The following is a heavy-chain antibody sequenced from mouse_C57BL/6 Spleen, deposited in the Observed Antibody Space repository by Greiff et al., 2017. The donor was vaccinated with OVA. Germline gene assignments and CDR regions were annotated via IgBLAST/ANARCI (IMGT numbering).Heavy chain of an antibody. CDR3: AKEFDYDGGFAY. CDR2: IWSGGST. V-gene: IGHV2-4*01. D-gene: IGHD2-4*01. Sequence: QVHVKQSGPGLVQPSQSLSITCTVSGFSLTSYGVHWVRQPPGKGLEWLGVIWSGGSTDYNAAFISRLSISKDNSKSQVFFKMNSLQADDTAIYYCAKEFDYDGGFAYWGQGTLVTVSA. CDR1: GFSLTSYG. J-gene: IGHJ3*01.